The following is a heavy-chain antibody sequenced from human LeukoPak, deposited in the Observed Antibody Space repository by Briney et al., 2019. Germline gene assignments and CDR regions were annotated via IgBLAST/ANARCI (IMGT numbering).Heavy chain of an antibody. Sequence: SETLSLTCAVSGGFISSYYWSWIRQPPGKGLECIGYISYSGGTNYNPSLKSRVTISLDTSKNQFSLRLSSVTAADTAVYYCARVSAAAIDPWGQGTLVTVSS. CDR2: ISYSGGT. CDR3: ARVSAAAIDP. D-gene: IGHD6-13*01. V-gene: IGHV4-59*01. J-gene: IGHJ5*02. CDR1: GGFISSYY.